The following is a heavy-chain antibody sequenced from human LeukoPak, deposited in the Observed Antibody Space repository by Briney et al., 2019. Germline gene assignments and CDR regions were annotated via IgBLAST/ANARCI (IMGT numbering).Heavy chain of an antibody. Sequence: ASVKVSCKASGYTFTDYYMHWVRQAPGQGLEWMGWINPNSGGTKYAQKFQGRVTMTRDTSISTAYMELSSLRPDDTAVYYCARASPLAYWGQGALVTVSS. CDR3: ARASPLAY. J-gene: IGHJ4*02. CDR2: INPNSGGT. CDR1: GYTFTDYY. D-gene: IGHD3-16*01. V-gene: IGHV1-2*02.